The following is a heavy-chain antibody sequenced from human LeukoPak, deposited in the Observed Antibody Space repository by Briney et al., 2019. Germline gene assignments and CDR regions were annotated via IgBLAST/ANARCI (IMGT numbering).Heavy chain of an antibody. J-gene: IGHJ4*02. D-gene: IGHD6-13*01. CDR3: ARDRSSWGSTFDY. CDR1: GFTFSSYS. CDR2: ISSSSSCI. Sequence: GGSLRLSCAASGFTFSSYSMNWVRQAPGKGLEWVSSISSSSSCIYYADSVRGRFTISRDNAKNSLYLQMNSLRAEDTAVYYCARDRSSWGSTFDYWGQGTLVTVSS. V-gene: IGHV3-21*01.